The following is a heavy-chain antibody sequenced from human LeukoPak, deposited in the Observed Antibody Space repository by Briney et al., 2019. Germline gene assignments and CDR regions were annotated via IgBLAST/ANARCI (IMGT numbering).Heavy chain of an antibody. CDR3: ARDVGPYGGSPGAD. J-gene: IGHJ4*02. D-gene: IGHD2-15*01. CDR2: IKTDGSQA. V-gene: IGHV3-74*01. CDR1: GFTFSHYW. Sequence: GGPLRLSCDASGFTFSHYWMHWVRQVPGKGLVLVSRIKTDGSQASYMDSVKGRFIISRDNAKNTLYLQMNSLRDDDTAVYFCARDVGPYGGSPGADWGQGTLVIVS.